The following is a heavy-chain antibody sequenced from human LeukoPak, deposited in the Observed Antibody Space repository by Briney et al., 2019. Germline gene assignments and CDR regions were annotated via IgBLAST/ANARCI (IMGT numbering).Heavy chain of an antibody. CDR2: ISYDGSNK. Sequence: QSGGSLRLSCAASGFTFSSYGMHWVRQAPGKGLEWVAVISYDGSNKYYADSVKGRFTISRDNSKNTLYLQMNSLRAEDTAVYYCAKDIITMVRGVMDYWGQGTLVTVSS. J-gene: IGHJ4*02. CDR1: GFTFSSYG. D-gene: IGHD3-10*01. V-gene: IGHV3-30*18. CDR3: AKDIITMVRGVMDY.